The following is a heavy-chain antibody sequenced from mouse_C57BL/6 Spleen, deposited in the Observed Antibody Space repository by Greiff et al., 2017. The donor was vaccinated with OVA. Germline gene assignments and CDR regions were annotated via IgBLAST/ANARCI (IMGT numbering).Heavy chain of an antibody. CDR2: INPNNGGT. CDR1: GYTFTDYY. V-gene: IGHV1-26*01. D-gene: IGHD2-5*01. J-gene: IGHJ2*01. Sequence: EVQLQQSGPELVKPGASVKISCKASGYTFTDYYMNWVKQSHGKSLEWIGDINPNNGGTSYNQKFKGKATLTVDKSSSTAYMELRSLTSEDSAVYYCARSDYSNPGGVWGQGTTLTVSS. CDR3: ARSDYSNPGGV.